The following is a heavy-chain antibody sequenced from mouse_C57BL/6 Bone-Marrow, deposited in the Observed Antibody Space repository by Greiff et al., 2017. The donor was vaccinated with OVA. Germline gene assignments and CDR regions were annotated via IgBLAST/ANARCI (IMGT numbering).Heavy chain of an antibody. V-gene: IGHV1-26*01. D-gene: IGHD3-3*01. CDR2: INPNNGGT. Sequence: EVQLQQSGPELVKPGASVKISCKASGYTFTDYYMNWVKQSHGKSLEWIGDINPNNGGTSYNQKFKGKATLTVDKSSSTACMELRSLTSEDSAVYYCAREGPSWFAYWGQGTLVTVSA. CDR1: GYTFTDYY. J-gene: IGHJ3*01. CDR3: AREGPSWFAY.